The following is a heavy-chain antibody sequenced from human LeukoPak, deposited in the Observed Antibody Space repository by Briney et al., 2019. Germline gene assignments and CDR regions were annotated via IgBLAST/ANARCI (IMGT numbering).Heavy chain of an antibody. Sequence: SETLSLTCTVSGGSISSSSYYWGWIRQPPGKGLEWIGSIYYSGSTYYNPSLKSRVTISVDTSKNQFSLKLSSVTAADTAVYYCAREPYDSSGPPDYWGQGTLVTVSS. CDR3: AREPYDSSGPPDY. J-gene: IGHJ4*02. CDR2: IYYSGST. D-gene: IGHD3-22*01. CDR1: GGSISSSSYY. V-gene: IGHV4-39*07.